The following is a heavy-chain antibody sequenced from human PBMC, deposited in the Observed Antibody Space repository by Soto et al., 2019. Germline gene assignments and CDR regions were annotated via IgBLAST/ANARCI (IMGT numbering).Heavy chain of an antibody. V-gene: IGHV4-39*01. Sequence: PSDTLSLTCSVSGDSISNSRFYWAWIRQPPGEGLEWIGSIYHTGNAYYNPSLKSRVTISVDTSKNQFSLKLTSVTAADAALYYCARDFFDSSDYTTNWFDPWGQGTLVTSPQ. CDR1: GDSISNSRFY. CDR3: ARDFFDSSDYTTNWFDP. J-gene: IGHJ5*02. D-gene: IGHD3-22*01. CDR2: IYHTGNA.